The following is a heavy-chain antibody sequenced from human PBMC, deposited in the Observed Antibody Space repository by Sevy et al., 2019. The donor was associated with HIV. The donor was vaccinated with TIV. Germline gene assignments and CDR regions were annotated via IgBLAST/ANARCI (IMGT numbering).Heavy chain of an antibody. CDR2: ISSRSTFT. V-gene: IGHV3-21*04. CDR3: AKGAHYYDSSGPIDY. D-gene: IGHD3-22*01. Sequence: GGSLRLSCAASGFTFSDYSMNWVRQAPGKGLEWVSSISSRSTFTYYADSLKGRFTISRDNAKNSLYLQMNSLRAEDTALYYCAKGAHYYDSSGPIDYWGQGTLVTVSS. CDR1: GFTFSDYS. J-gene: IGHJ4*02.